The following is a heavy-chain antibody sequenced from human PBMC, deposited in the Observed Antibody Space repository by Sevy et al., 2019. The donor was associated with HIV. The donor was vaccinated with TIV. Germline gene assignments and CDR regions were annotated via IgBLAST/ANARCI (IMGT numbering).Heavy chain of an antibody. Sequence: SETLSLTCTVSGGSISNFYWSWIRRPPGKELEWIGNIYYSASTNYNPSLKSRVTISVDTSKNQLSLRLNSVTAADTAVYYCAREPPYYDILSGYSYGMDVWGQGTTVTVSS. CDR1: GGSISNFY. CDR3: AREPPYYDILSGYSYGMDV. J-gene: IGHJ6*02. V-gene: IGHV4-59*01. CDR2: IYYSAST. D-gene: IGHD3-9*01.